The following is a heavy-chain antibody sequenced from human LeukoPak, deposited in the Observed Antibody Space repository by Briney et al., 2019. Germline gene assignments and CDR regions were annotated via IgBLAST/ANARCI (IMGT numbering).Heavy chain of an antibody. CDR2: GYYSGTT. V-gene: IGHV4-59*01. D-gene: IGHD2-2*01. Sequence: SETLSLTCTASGGSISSYYWSWIRKPPPQGLERIGHGYYSGTTSYNPYLKRRVTVSLDTPKNQFALKLSSVTAADTAVYYCARGVGSSTQVDYYYGMDVWGQGTTVTVSS. J-gene: IGHJ6*02. CDR3: ARGVGSSTQVDYYYGMDV. CDR1: GGSISSYY.